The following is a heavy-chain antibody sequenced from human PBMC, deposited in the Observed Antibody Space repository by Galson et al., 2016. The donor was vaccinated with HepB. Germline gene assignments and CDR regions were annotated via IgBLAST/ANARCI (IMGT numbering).Heavy chain of an antibody. D-gene: IGHD1-14*01. Sequence: SETLSLTCTVSGGSISSYYWSWIRQPPGKGLEWIGYIFYNGSPNYFPSLKIRVTISLDASKNQFSLKLISVTAADTAVYYCARITPLLHYAMDVWGQGTTVTVSS. V-gene: IGHV4-59*01. CDR1: GGSISSYY. J-gene: IGHJ6*02. CDR2: IFYNGSP. CDR3: ARITPLLHYAMDV.